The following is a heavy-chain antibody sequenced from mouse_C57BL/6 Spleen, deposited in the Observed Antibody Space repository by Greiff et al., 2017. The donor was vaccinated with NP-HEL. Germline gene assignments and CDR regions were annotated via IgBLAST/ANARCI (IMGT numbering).Heavy chain of an antibody. J-gene: IGHJ4*01. V-gene: IGHV1-52*01. CDR2: IDPSDSET. CDR1: GYTFTSYW. Sequence: QVQLQQPGAELVRPGSSVKLSCKASGYTFTSYWMHWVKQRPIQGLEWIGNIDPSDSETHSNQKFKDKATLTVDKSSSTAYMQLSSLTSEDSAFYYCARTHGNYPYAMDYWGQGTSVTVSS. CDR3: ARTHGNYPYAMDY. D-gene: IGHD2-1*01.